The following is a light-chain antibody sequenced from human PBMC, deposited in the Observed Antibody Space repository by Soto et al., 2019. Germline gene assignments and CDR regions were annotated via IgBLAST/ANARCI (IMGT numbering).Light chain of an antibody. Sequence: QSVLTQPPSASGTPGQRVTISCSGSSSNIGTNTVNWYLQLPGTAPKRLIYNNDQRPSGVPERFSGSKSGTSASLAISGLQSEDEANYYCAAWDDSLNGFYVFGSGTKLPVL. J-gene: IGLJ1*01. CDR3: AAWDDSLNGFYV. V-gene: IGLV1-44*01. CDR1: SSNIGTNT. CDR2: NND.